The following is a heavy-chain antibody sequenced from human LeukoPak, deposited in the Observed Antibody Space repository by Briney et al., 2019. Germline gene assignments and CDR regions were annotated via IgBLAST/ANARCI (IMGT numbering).Heavy chain of an antibody. CDR2: ISSSSSTI. Sequence: PGGSLRLSCAASGFTFSSYSMNWVRQAPGKGLEWVSYISSSSSTIYYADSVKGRFTISRDNAKNSLYLQMNSLRAEDTAVYYCARGPGWELPPDAFDIWGQGTMVTVSS. D-gene: IGHD1-26*01. V-gene: IGHV3-48*04. CDR3: ARGPGWELPPDAFDI. J-gene: IGHJ3*02. CDR1: GFTFSSYS.